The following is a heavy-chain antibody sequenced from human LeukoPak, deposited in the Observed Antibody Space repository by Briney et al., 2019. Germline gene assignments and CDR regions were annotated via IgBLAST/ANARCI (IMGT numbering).Heavy chain of an antibody. J-gene: IGHJ4*02. Sequence: GGSLSLSCAAYGFTFSSYSMNWVRQAPGRGLGLDSVISTSGASTYNADSVKGRFTISRDNPSNTLYMQKNSLRAEDTALYYCASMHPYCDSIGYWVQWGQGTLVTVSS. CDR1: GFTFSSYS. V-gene: IGHV3-23*01. CDR3: ASMHPYCDSIGYWVQ. CDR2: ISTSGAST. D-gene: IGHD3-22*01.